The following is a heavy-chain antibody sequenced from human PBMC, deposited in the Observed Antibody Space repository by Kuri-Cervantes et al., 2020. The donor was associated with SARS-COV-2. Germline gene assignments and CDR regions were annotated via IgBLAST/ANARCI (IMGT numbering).Heavy chain of an antibody. D-gene: IGHD5-12*01. CDR1: GGSISSSSYY. J-gene: IGHJ4*02. Sequence: ESLKISCTVSGGSISSSSYYWGWIRQPPGKGLEWIGSIYYSGSTYYNPSLKSRVTISVDTSKNQFSLKLSSVTAADTAVYYCAREWKGRYSGTFTDYWGLGTLVTVSS. CDR3: AREWKGRYSGTFTDY. V-gene: IGHV4-39*02. CDR2: IYYSGST.